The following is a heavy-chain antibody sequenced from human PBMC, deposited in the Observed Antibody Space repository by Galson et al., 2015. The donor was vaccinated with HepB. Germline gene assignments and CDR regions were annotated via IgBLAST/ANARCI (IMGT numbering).Heavy chain of an antibody. CDR3: AKAYFFLYGSGMVGAFDI. CDR1: GFTFDDYA. D-gene: IGHD3-10*01. J-gene: IGHJ3*02. CDR2: ISWNSGSI. Sequence: SLRLSCAASGFTFDDYAMHWVRQAPGKGLEWVSGISWNSGSIGYADSVKGRFTISRDNAKNSLYLQMNSLRAEDTALYYCAKAYFFLYGSGMVGAFDIWGQGTMVTVSS. V-gene: IGHV3-9*01.